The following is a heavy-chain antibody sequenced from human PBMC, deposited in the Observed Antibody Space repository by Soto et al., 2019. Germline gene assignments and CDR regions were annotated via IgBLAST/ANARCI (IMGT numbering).Heavy chain of an antibody. CDR3: TRDGMTTGDT. Sequence: SETPSPTPIFSGVSVSSYTWGLVRQPANKGLEWIGRVFSSVSATYSPSLKSRVRISMDTPENRISLKLDSVTAADAGVYYCTRDGMTTGDTWGPGTLVTVSS. CDR1: GVSVSSYT. CDR2: VFSSVSA. J-gene: IGHJ4*01. D-gene: IGHD2-21*02. V-gene: IGHV4-4*07.